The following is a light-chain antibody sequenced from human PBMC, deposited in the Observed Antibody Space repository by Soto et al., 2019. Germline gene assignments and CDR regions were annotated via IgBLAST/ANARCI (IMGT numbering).Light chain of an antibody. CDR1: QSLYNSF. CDR3: QQYGSRPHT. Sequence: EIVLTQSPGTLSLSPGERATLSCRASQSLYNSFLAWYQQKPGQTPRLLINAVSNRATGVPDRFSGSGSGTDFTLTISRLEPEDFAVYYCQQYGSRPHTFGPGTKVEI. CDR2: AVS. J-gene: IGKJ2*01. V-gene: IGKV3-20*01.